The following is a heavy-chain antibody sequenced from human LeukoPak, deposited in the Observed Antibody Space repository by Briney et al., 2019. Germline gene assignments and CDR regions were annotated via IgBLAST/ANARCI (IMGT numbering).Heavy chain of an antibody. CDR1: GYTFTSYY. CDR2: INPSGGST. J-gene: IGHJ4*02. V-gene: IGHV1-46*01. Sequence: ASVKVSCKASGYTFTSYYMHWVRQAPGQGLEWMGIINPSGGSTSYARKFQGRVTMTRDTSTSTVYMELSSLRSEDTAVYYCARDRAHYYDSSGYGFDYWGQGTLVTVSS. CDR3: ARDRAHYYDSSGYGFDY. D-gene: IGHD3-22*01.